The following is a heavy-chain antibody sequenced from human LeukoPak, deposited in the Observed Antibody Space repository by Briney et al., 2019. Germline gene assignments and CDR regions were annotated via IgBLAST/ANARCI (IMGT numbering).Heavy chain of an antibody. J-gene: IGHJ5*02. Sequence: SGGSLRLSCAASGFTFSSYGMHWVRQAPGKGLEWVAVISYDGSNKYYADSVKGRFTISRDNSKNTLYLQMNSLRAEDTAVYYCARGDKGGAGAPFDHWGQGTLVTVSS. CDR2: ISYDGSNK. CDR1: GFTFSSYG. CDR3: ARGDKGGAGAPFDH. D-gene: IGHD1-26*01. V-gene: IGHV3-30*03.